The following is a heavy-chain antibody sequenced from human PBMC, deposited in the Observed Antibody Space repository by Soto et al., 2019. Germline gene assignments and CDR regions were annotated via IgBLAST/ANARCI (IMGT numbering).Heavy chain of an antibody. Sequence: QVQLVQSGAEVKKPGASVKVSCKASGYIFTNYYIHWVRQAPGQGLEWMGVIHPSGGSTAYAQQLQGRVTMTRDTSTSTVYMELNSLRSEDTAVYYCARLEGGVAGTLHNWGQGILVTVSS. CDR3: ARLEGGVAGTLHN. V-gene: IGHV1-46*01. CDR2: IHPSGGST. D-gene: IGHD6-19*01. J-gene: IGHJ4*02. CDR1: GYIFTNYY.